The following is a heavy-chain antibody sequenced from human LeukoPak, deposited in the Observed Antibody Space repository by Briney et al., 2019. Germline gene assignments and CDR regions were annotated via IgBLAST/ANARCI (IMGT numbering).Heavy chain of an antibody. CDR1: GFTFRSYA. CDR2: ISYDGNNQ. D-gene: IGHD3-16*01. CDR3: AKDAGDQGYFDY. Sequence: GGSLRLSCAASGFTFRSYAMRWVRQAPGTGLEWVSFISYDGNNQYYADSVKGRFTISRDNSKNTLYLQMNSLRTEDTAVYYCAKDAGDQGYFDYWGQGTLVTVSS. J-gene: IGHJ4*02. V-gene: IGHV3-30*04.